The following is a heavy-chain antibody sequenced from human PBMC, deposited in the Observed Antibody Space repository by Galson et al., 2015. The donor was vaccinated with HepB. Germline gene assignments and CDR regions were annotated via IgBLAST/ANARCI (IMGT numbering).Heavy chain of an antibody. CDR2: INAGNGNT. CDR1: GYTFTSYA. D-gene: IGHD2-2*01. V-gene: IGHV1-3*01. J-gene: IGHJ4*02. Sequence: SVKVSCKASGYTFTSYAMHWVRQAPGQRLEWMGWINAGNGNTKYSQKFQGRVTITRDTSASTAYMELSSLRSEDTAVYYCARSRPGCSSTSCYGFFDYWGQGTLVTVSS. CDR3: ARSRPGCSSTSCYGFFDY.